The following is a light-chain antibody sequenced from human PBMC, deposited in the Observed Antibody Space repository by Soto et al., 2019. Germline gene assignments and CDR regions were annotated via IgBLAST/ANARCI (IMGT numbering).Light chain of an antibody. CDR1: QPVRNDY. V-gene: IGKV3-20*01. J-gene: IGKJ1*01. Sequence: EIVLTQSPGTLSLSPGESATLSCRASQPVRNDYLAWYQQKPGQAPRVLISGASTRVTGIPYRFSGSGSGADVTHTISRLEPEDFAVYYCQQYGTLPWTFGQGTKVEIK. CDR3: QQYGTLPWT. CDR2: GAS.